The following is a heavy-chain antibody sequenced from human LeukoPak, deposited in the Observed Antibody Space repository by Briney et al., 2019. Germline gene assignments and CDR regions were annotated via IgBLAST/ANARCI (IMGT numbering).Heavy chain of an antibody. V-gene: IGHV4-31*03. J-gene: IGHJ3*02. CDR3: ARTTVTTYAAFDI. D-gene: IGHD4-17*01. CDR1: GGSISSGGYY. CDR2: IYYSGST. Sequence: PSETLSLTCTVSGGSISSGGYYWSWIRQHPGKGLEWIGYIYYSGSTYYNPSLKSRVTISVDTSKNQFSLKLSSVTAADTAVYYCARTTVTTYAAFDIWGQGTMVTVPS.